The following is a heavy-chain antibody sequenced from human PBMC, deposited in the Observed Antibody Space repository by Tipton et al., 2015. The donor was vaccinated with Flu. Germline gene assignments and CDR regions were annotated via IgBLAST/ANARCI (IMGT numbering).Heavy chain of an antibody. CDR1: GGSISGHY. D-gene: IGHD1-26*01. V-gene: IGHV4-59*11. CDR3: ARGSYGELLYFDD. CDR2: IYFSGST. Sequence: TLSLTCSVSGGSISGHYWNWIRQPPGKGLEWIGYIYFSGSTEYNPSLRSRVAISLDTSKKHFSLNLISVIAADTAMYYCARGSYGELLYFDDWGQGTLGIVSS. J-gene: IGHJ4*02.